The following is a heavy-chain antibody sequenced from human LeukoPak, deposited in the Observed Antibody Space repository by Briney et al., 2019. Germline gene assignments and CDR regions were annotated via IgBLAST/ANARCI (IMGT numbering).Heavy chain of an antibody. V-gene: IGHV4-34*01. CDR2: IKHSGST. CDR1: GPSFSGYY. Sequence: AETLSLTCAVYGPSFSGYYWSWVRQPPGKGLEWLGEIKHSGSTNYNPSLKSRFPISVDTSKHQFSLKLSSVTAADGAVYYCAREGRAEPLWGMDVWGKGATVTVSS. J-gene: IGHJ6*04. D-gene: IGHD2/OR15-2a*01. CDR3: AREGRAEPLWGMDV.